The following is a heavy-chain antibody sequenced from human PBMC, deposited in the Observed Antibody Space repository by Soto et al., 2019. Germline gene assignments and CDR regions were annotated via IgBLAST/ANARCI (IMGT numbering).Heavy chain of an antibody. D-gene: IGHD3-10*01. Sequence: ASVKVSCKASGCTFTGYYMHWVRQAPGQGLEWMGWINPNSGGTNYAQKFQGWVTMTRDTSISTAYMELSRLRSDDTAVYYCARARNGSGLQHHYYYGMDVWGQGTTVTVSS. CDR1: GCTFTGYY. CDR3: ARARNGSGLQHHYYYGMDV. J-gene: IGHJ6*02. V-gene: IGHV1-2*04. CDR2: INPNSGGT.